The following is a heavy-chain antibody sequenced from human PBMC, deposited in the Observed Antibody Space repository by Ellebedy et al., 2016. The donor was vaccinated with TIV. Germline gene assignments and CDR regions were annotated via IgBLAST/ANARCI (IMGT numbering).Heavy chain of an antibody. Sequence: ASVKVSCXASGYTFTGYYMHWVRQAPGQGLEWMGWINPNSGGTNYAQKFQGRVTMTRDTSISTAYMELSRLRSDDTAVYYCARDGGVRGSGSYQGPNWFDPWGQGTLVTVSS. D-gene: IGHD3-10*01. CDR2: INPNSGGT. CDR1: GYTFTGYY. CDR3: ARDGGVRGSGSYQGPNWFDP. J-gene: IGHJ5*02. V-gene: IGHV1-2*02.